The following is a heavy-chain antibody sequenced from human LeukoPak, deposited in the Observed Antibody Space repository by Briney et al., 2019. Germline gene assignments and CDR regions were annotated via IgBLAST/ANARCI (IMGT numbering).Heavy chain of an antibody. Sequence: PGGSLRLSCEASGFTFDNYAMHWVRQAPGKGLEWVSGLSWNSGALGYADSVRGRFTISRDNAKNSLYLQMNSLTAEDTALYYCTKAESSTFYYGYFDSWGQGTLVTASS. CDR3: TKAESSTFYYGYFDS. CDR1: GFTFDNYA. CDR2: LSWNSGAL. V-gene: IGHV3-9*01. D-gene: IGHD2-2*01. J-gene: IGHJ4*02.